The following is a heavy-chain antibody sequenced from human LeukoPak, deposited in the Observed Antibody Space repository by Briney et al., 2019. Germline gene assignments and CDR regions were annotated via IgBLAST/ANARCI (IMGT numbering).Heavy chain of an antibody. V-gene: IGHV4-59*08. D-gene: IGHD6-19*01. CDR2: IHYSGST. J-gene: IGHJ4*02. CDR3: ARWYSSGWAFDY. Sequence: SETLSLTCTVSGGTISSYYWNWIRQPPGKGLEWIGYIHYSGSTKYNPSLKSRVTISVDSSKNQFSLKLSSVTAADTAVYYCARWYSSGWAFDYWGQGTLVTVSS. CDR1: GGTISSYY.